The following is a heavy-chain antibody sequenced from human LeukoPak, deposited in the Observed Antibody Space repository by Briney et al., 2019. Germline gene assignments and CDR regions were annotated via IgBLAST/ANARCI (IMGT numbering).Heavy chain of an antibody. D-gene: IGHD2-2*01. J-gene: IGHJ4*02. CDR2: IYYSGST. CDR3: AREVVPAAGGFDY. CDR1: GGSINSGNYY. Sequence: SQTLSLTCTVSGGSINSGNYYWRWIRQPAGKGLEWIGYIYYSGSTNYNPSLKSRVTISVDTSKNQFSLKLSSVTAADTAVYYCAREVVPAAGGFDYWGQGTLVTVSS. V-gene: IGHV4-61*10.